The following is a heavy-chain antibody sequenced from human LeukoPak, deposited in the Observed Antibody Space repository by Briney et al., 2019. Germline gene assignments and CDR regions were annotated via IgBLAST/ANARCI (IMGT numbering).Heavy chain of an antibody. CDR1: GGSISSGDYY. CDR2: IYYSGST. Sequence: ASQTLSLTCTVSGGSISSGDYYWSWIRQPPGKGLEWIGYIYYSGSTNYNPSLKSRVTISVDTSKNQFSLKLSSVTAADTAVYYCASPRGYSYGRDWYFDLWGRGTLVTVSS. V-gene: IGHV4-30-4*01. CDR3: ASPRGYSYGRDWYFDL. D-gene: IGHD5-18*01. J-gene: IGHJ2*01.